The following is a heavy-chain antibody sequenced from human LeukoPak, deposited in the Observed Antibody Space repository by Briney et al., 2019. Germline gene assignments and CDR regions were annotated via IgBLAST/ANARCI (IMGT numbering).Heavy chain of an antibody. Sequence: GRSLRLSCAASGFTISGYAMHWVRQAPGKGLEWVAVISYDGSNKYYADSVKDRFTISRDNSKNTLSLQMNSLRAEDTAVYYCARARGYSGYDDYWGQGTLVTVSS. V-gene: IGHV3-30*04. D-gene: IGHD5-12*01. J-gene: IGHJ4*02. CDR2: ISYDGSNK. CDR3: ARARGYSGYDDY. CDR1: GFTISGYA.